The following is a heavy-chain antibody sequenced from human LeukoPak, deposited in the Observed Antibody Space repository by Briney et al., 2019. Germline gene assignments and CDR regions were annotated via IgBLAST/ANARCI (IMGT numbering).Heavy chain of an antibody. V-gene: IGHV4-30-4*07. CDR2: IYYSGST. J-gene: IGHJ4*02. D-gene: IGHD6-6*01. Sequence: SETQSLTCAVSGGSISSGGYSWSWIRQPPGKGLEWIVYIYYSGSTYYNPSLKSRVTISVDTSKNQFSLKLSSVTAADTAVYYCARDPGAAARYDYWGQGTLVTVSS. CDR1: GGSISSGGYS. CDR3: ARDPGAAARYDY.